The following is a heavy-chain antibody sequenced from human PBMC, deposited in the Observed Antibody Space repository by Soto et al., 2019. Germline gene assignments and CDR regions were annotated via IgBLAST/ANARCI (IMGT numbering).Heavy chain of an antibody. J-gene: IGHJ6*03. D-gene: IGHD6-13*01. V-gene: IGHV1-18*01. CDR2: ISAYNGNT. CDR3: AIVAAFEQLANYYYYYYLDF. Sequence: QVQLVQSGAEVKKPGASVKVSCKASGYTFTSYGISWVRQAPGQALEWMGWISAYNGNTNYAQKLQGRVTMTTDTSTSSAYMELRSLRADDTAVYYCAIVAAFEQLANYYYYYYLDFWGKGTTVTVSS. CDR1: GYTFTSYG.